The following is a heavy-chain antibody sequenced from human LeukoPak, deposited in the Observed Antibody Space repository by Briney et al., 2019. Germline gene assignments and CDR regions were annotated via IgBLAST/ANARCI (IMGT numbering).Heavy chain of an antibody. V-gene: IGHV4-30-4*01. D-gene: IGHD2-15*01. J-gene: IGHJ4*02. CDR1: GGSISSGDYY. Sequence: PSETLSLTCTVSGGSISSGDYYWSWIRQPPGKGLEWIGYIYYSGSTYYNPSLKSRVTISVDTSKNQFSLKLSSVTAADTAVYYCARGMGGCSGGSCYFPHYYFDYWGQGTLVTVSS. CDR3: ARGMGGCSGGSCYFPHYYFDY. CDR2: IYYSGST.